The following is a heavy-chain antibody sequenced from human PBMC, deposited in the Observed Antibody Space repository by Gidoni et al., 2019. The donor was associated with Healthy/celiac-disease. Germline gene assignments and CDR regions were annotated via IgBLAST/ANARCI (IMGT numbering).Heavy chain of an antibody. V-gene: IGHV3-23*01. D-gene: IGHD1-26*01. CDR1: GFPLSSNA. CDR2: ISGSGGST. CDR3: AKGMWELLKGPLGY. J-gene: IGHJ4*02. Sequence: EVELLESGGGLVQRGGSRRLSCAASGFPLSSNAISWVRQAPGKGLEWLSAISGSGGSTYYADSVKGRFTISRDNSKNTLYLQMNSLRAEDTAVYYCAKGMWELLKGPLGYWGQGTLVTVSS.